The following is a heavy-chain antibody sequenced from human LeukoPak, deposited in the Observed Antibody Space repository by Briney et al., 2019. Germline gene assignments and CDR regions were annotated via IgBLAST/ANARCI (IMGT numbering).Heavy chain of an antibody. CDR1: GFTFTRYV. CDR2: INHSGST. V-gene: IGHV4-34*08. CDR3: ADSSSSSGDY. Sequence: PGGSLRLSCVVSGFTFTRYVMSWIRQPPGKGLEWIGEINHSGSTNYNPSLKSRVTISVDTSKNQFSLKLSSVTAADTAVYYCADSSSSSGDYWGQGTLVTVSS. J-gene: IGHJ4*02. D-gene: IGHD6-6*01.